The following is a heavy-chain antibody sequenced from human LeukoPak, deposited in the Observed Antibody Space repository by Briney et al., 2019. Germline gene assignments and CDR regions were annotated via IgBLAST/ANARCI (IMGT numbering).Heavy chain of an antibody. V-gene: IGHV3-23*01. CDR3: AKDSYVSGRPLHTFDV. CDR2: ISGRGVTT. D-gene: IGHD3-10*01. CDR1: GFTFSNYA. Sequence: GGSLRLSCAASGFTFSNYAVAWVRQAPGQGLEWVSVISGRGVTTFYADSVKGRFTISRDNSKNTLFLQMNSLRVEDTAIYYCAKDSYVSGRPLHTFDVWGQGTMVTVSS. J-gene: IGHJ3*01.